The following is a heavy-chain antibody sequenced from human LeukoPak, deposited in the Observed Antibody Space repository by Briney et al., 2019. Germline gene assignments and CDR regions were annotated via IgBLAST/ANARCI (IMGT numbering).Heavy chain of an antibody. CDR2: IIPIFGTA. V-gene: IGHV1-69*13. CDR3: ARVDTAMGSGRYYYYMDV. CDR1: GGTFSSYA. J-gene: IGHJ6*03. Sequence: VASVKVSCKAPGGTFSSYAISWVRQAPGQGLEWMGRIIPIFGTANYAQKFQGRVTITADESTSTAYMELSSLRSEDTAVYYCARVDTAMGSGRYYYYMDVWGKGTTVTVSS. D-gene: IGHD5-18*01.